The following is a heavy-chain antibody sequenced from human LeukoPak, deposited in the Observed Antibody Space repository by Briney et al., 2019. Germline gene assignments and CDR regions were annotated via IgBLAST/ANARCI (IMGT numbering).Heavy chain of an antibody. Sequence: SETLSLTCTVSGGSISSYYWSWIRQPPGKGLEWIGYIYYSGSTNYNPSLKSRVTISVDTSKNQFSLKLSSVTAADTAVYYCARHRRGYSGYDDAFDIWGQGTMVTVSS. CDR2: IYYSGST. V-gene: IGHV4-59*08. J-gene: IGHJ3*02. CDR1: GGSISSYY. D-gene: IGHD5-12*01. CDR3: ARHRRGYSGYDDAFDI.